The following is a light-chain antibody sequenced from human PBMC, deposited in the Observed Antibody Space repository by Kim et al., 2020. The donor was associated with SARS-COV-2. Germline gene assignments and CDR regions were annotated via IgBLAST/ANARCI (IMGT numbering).Light chain of an antibody. Sequence: EIVMTQSPATLSVSPGEGATLSCRASQSIGSRMAWYQHKPGQAPRLLIYAASTRATGIPVRFSGSGSGTEFTLTTSSLQSEDYAVYYCQQYASWRAFGQGTKVDIK. V-gene: IGKV3-15*01. J-gene: IGKJ1*01. CDR1: QSIGSR. CDR2: AAS. CDR3: QQYASWRA.